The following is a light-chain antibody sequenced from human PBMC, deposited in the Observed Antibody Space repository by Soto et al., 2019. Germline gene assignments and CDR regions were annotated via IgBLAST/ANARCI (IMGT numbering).Light chain of an antibody. CDR1: SSDIGGYKY. V-gene: IGLV2-14*01. Sequence: QSALTQPASVSGSPGQSITISCTGTSSDIGGYKYVSWYQQHPGKAPKLMIYDVSNRPSGVSNRFSGSKSGNTATLTISGLQGEDEAEYYCRTNTRGSTYVLGTGPKVTVL. CDR3: RTNTRGSTYV. CDR2: DVS. J-gene: IGLJ1*01.